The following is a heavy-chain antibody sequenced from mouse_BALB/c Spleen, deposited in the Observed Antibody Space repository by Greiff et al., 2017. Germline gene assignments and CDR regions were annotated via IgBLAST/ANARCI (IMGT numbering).Heavy chain of an antibody. V-gene: IGHV1-87*01. D-gene: IGHD2-14*01. CDR2: IYPGDGDT. CDR1: GYTFTSYW. J-gene: IGHJ2*01. Sequence: QVQLQQSGAELARPGASVKLSCKASGYTFTSYWMQWVKQRPGQGLEWIGAIYPGDGDTRYTQKFKGKATLTADKSSSTAYMQLSSLASEDSAVYYCATAYYRYDGDYFDYWGQGTTLTVSS. CDR3: ATAYYRYDGDYFDY.